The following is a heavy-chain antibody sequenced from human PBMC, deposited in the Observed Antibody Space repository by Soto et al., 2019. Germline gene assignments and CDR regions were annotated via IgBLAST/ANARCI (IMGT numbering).Heavy chain of an antibody. V-gene: IGHV1-69*02. CDR2: IIPILGIA. CDR1: GGTFSSYT. CDR3: ARHIRTVVTPDGFGY. D-gene: IGHD2-21*02. Sequence: GASVKASWKAPGGTFSSYTISWGRPAPGQGLEWLGRIIPILGIANYAQKFQGRVTITADGSTSTAYMELSSLRSEDTAVYYCARHIRTVVTPDGFGYWGQGTLVTVSS. J-gene: IGHJ4*02.